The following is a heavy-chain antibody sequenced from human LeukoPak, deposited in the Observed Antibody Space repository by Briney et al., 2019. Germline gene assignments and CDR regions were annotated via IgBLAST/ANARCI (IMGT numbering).Heavy chain of an antibody. CDR1: GGSISSSNW. J-gene: IGHJ4*02. Sequence: SGTLSLTCAVSGGSISSSNWWSWVRQPPGKGLEWIGRIFHTGTTDYKTSLKGRVTISVDKSKNQFSLKLTSVTAADTAVYYCARGEGGGYSYGLDYWGQGTLVTVSS. CDR2: IFHTGTT. V-gene: IGHV4-4*02. D-gene: IGHD5-18*01. CDR3: ARGEGGGYSYGLDY.